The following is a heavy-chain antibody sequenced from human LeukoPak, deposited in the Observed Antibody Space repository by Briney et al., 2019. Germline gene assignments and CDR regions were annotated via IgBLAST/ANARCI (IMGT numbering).Heavy chain of an antibody. Sequence: PGGSLRLSCAASGFNFHSYGMHWVRQAPGKGLDWVAFVRYDGSIQYYADSVKGRFAISRDNSKDTVSLQMNSLRAEDTAVYYCARVYGSGSYDAFDYWGQGTLVTVSS. V-gene: IGHV3-30*02. CDR3: ARVYGSGSYDAFDY. CDR1: GFNFHSYG. J-gene: IGHJ4*02. D-gene: IGHD3-10*01. CDR2: VRYDGSIQ.